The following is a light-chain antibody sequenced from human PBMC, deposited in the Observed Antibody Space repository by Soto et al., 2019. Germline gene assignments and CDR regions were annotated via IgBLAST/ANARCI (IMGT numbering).Light chain of an antibody. Sequence: IQLTQSPSSLSASVGDRVTITCRASQGISSSLAWYRQKPGKAPRLLIYAASRLQGGVPARFSGSGAETDFTLTITSLQPEDFGIYYCQQSYATVRTFGGGTKVDNK. CDR3: QQSYATVRT. V-gene: IGKV1-39*01. J-gene: IGKJ4*01. CDR2: AAS. CDR1: QGISSS.